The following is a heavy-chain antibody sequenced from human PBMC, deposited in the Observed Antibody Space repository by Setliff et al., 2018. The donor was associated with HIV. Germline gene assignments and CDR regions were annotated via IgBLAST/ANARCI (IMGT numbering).Heavy chain of an antibody. D-gene: IGHD7-27*01. CDR1: GFTFTAHG. Sequence: GGSLRLSCAASGFTFTAHGMHWVRLAPDKGLEWVAFINYDENSEYYADSVKGRVTISRDNFRNTVDLQMTNLRPEDTAVYYCAKDGDYRTGDYDAFDIWGQGTMVTVS. J-gene: IGHJ3*02. V-gene: IGHV3-30*02. CDR2: INYDENSE. CDR3: AKDGDYRTGDYDAFDI.